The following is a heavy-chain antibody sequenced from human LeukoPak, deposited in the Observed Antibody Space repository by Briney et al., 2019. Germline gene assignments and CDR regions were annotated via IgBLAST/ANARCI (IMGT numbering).Heavy chain of an antibody. Sequence: PSETLSLTCTVSGGSISSSSYYWGWIRQPPGKGLEWIGSIYYSGSTYYNPSPKSRVTISVDTSKNQFSLKLSSVTAADTAVYYCASTPYDSSGYYYVWGGYWGQGTLVTVSS. CDR2: IYYSGST. CDR1: GGSISSSSYY. J-gene: IGHJ4*02. D-gene: IGHD3-22*01. CDR3: ASTPYDSSGYYYVWGGY. V-gene: IGHV4-39*01.